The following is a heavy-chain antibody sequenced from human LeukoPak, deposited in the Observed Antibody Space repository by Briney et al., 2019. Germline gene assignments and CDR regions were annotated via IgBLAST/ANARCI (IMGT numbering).Heavy chain of an antibody. CDR3: ARDYGGSYYNGGY. D-gene: IGHD1-26*01. J-gene: IGHJ4*02. V-gene: IGHV3-53*01. CDR2: IYSGGST. Sequence: GGSLRLSCAASGFTVSSNYMSWVRQAPGQALEWVSVIYSGGSTYYADSVKGRFTISRDNSKNTLYLQMNSLRAEDTAVYYCARDYGGSYYNGGYWGQGTLVTVSS. CDR1: GFTVSSNY.